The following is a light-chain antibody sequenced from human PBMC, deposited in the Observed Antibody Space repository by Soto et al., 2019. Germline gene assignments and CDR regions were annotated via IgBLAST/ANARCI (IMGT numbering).Light chain of an antibody. V-gene: IGKV3-20*01. CDR3: QQYVSSPT. CDR1: QSVGTY. Sequence: EIVLTQSPGTLSLSPGERATLSCRASQSVGTYLAWYQQKPGQAPRLLIFGASSRATGIPDRFSGSGSGTDFTLTISRLAPEDFAVYYCQQYVSSPTFGQGTKVDIK. CDR2: GAS. J-gene: IGKJ1*01.